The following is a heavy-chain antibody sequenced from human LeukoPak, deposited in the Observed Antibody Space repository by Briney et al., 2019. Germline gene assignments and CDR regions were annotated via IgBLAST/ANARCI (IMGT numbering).Heavy chain of an antibody. CDR3: AKDRVLRGSGYYFDY. D-gene: IGHD3-10*01. V-gene: IGHV3-33*06. CDR2: IWYDGSNK. CDR1: GFTFSSYG. J-gene: IGHJ4*02. Sequence: GRSLRLSCAASGFTFSSYGMHWVRQAPGKGLEWVAVIWYDGSNKYYADSVKGRFTISRDNSKNTLYLQMNSLRAEDTAVYYCAKDRVLRGSGYYFDYWGQGTLDTVSS.